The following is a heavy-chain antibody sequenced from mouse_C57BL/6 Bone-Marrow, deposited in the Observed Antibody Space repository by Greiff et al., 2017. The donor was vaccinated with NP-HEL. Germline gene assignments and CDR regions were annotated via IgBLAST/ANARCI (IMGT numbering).Heavy chain of an antibody. CDR2: INPNNGGT. CDR1: GYTFTDYY. J-gene: IGHJ3*01. Sequence: VQLQQSGPELVKPGASVKISCKASGYTFTDYYMNWVKQSHGKSLEWIGDINPNNGGTSYNQKFKGKATLTVDKSSSTAYMELRSLTSEDSAVYYCARPITTVEGWFAYWGQGTLVTVSA. V-gene: IGHV1-26*01. CDR3: ARPITTVEGWFAY. D-gene: IGHD1-1*01.